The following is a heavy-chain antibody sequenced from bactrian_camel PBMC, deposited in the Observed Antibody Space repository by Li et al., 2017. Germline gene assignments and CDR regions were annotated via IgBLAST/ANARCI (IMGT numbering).Heavy chain of an antibody. CDR1: GFTFDGSD. J-gene: IGHJ4*01. D-gene: IGHD5*01. V-gene: IGHV3S55*01. CDR2: LESDRSP. CDR3: VSGYPMYVGQQARAY. Sequence: VQLVESGGASVQAGGSLRLSCTASGFTFDGSDIGWYRQAPGNECELVSTLESDRSPYYVDDVKGRFTISRDNAKNTVYLQLNSLKPEDTAVYYCVSGYPMYVGQQARAYWGQGTQVTVS.